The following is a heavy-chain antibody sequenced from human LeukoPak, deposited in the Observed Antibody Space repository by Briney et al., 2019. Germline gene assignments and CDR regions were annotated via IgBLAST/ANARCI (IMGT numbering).Heavy chain of an antibody. CDR2: IWYDESNK. V-gene: IGHV3-33*01. CDR1: GFTFSNFG. D-gene: IGHD2/OR15-2a*01. J-gene: IGHJ6*02. CDR3: ARDQVQNYYYSGMDV. Sequence: GRSLRLSCAASGFTFSNFGMHWVRQAPGKGLEWVAVIWYDESNKYYADSVKGRFTISRDNSKNTLYLQMNSLRAEDTAVYYCARDQVQNYYYSGMDVRGQGTTVTVSS.